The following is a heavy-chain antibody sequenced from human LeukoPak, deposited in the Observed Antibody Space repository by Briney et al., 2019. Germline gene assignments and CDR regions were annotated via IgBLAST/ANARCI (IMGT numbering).Heavy chain of an antibody. J-gene: IGHJ5*02. CDR1: GFTFEDYA. D-gene: IGHD1-14*01. Sequence: PGGSLRLSRAASGFTFEDYAMHWVRQAPGKGLEWVSGINWNSASTGYADSVKGRFTISRDNVMNSLYLQMNSLRPEDTALYYCVKDRRNPYRPEGPFDPWGQGTLVTVSS. V-gene: IGHV3-9*01. CDR2: INWNSAST. CDR3: VKDRRNPYRPEGPFDP.